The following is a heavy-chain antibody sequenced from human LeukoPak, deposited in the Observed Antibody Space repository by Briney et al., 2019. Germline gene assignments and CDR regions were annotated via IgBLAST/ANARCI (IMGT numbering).Heavy chain of an antibody. CDR3: ARDCSHRGLLWFGELYGIDY. CDR2: ISAYGTNT. CDR1: GFSFENYA. D-gene: IGHD3-10*01. J-gene: IGHJ4*02. V-gene: IGHV3-23*01. Sequence: GGSLRLPCAASGFSFENYAMNWVRQAPGKGLEWVSGISAYGTNTYYADSVKGRLTISRDTSNNTLFLQMNSLRAEDTAVYYCARDCSHRGLLWFGELYGIDYWGQGTLVTVSS.